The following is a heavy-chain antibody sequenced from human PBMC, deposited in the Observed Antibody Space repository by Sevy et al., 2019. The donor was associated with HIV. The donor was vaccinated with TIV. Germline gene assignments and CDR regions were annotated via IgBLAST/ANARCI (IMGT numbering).Heavy chain of an antibody. CDR1: GFTFSGSA. CDR2: IRSKANSYAT. D-gene: IGHD2-8*01. Sequence: GGSLRLSCAASGFTFSGSAMHWVRQASGKGLEWVGRIRSKANSYATAYAASVKGRFTISRDDSKNTAYLQMNSLKTEDTAVYYCTSESRVRGLGVYYYYMDVWGKGTTVTDSS. CDR3: TSESRVRGLGVYYYYMDV. J-gene: IGHJ6*03. V-gene: IGHV3-73*01.